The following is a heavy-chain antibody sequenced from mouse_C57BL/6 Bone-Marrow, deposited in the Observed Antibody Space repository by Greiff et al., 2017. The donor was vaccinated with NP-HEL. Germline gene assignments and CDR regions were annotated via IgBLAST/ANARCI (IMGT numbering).Heavy chain of an antibody. CDR1: GYAFSSSW. CDR2: IYPGDGDT. V-gene: IGHV1-82*01. CDR3: TYYGSSYWYFDV. D-gene: IGHD1-1*01. J-gene: IGHJ1*03. Sequence: QVQLQQSGPELVKPGASVKISCKASGYAFSSSWMNWVKQRPGKGLEWIGRIYPGDGDTNYNGKFKGKATLTADKSSSTAYMHLSSLTSWDSAVYFCTYYGSSYWYFDVWGTGTTVTVSS.